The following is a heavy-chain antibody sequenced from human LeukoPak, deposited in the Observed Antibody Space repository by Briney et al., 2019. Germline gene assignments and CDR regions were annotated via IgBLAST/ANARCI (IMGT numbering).Heavy chain of an antibody. CDR1: GYTFTSYD. V-gene: IGHV1-8*01. CDR2: MNPNSGNT. D-gene: IGHD4-11*01. Sequence: GASVKVSCKASGYTFTSYDINWVRQATGQGLEWMGWMNPNSGNTGYAQKFQGRVTITTDESTSTAYIELSSLRSEDTAVYYCARSPRLPDNYYFYYYMEVWGQGTTVTVSS. CDR3: ARSPRLPDNYYFYYYMEV. J-gene: IGHJ6*03.